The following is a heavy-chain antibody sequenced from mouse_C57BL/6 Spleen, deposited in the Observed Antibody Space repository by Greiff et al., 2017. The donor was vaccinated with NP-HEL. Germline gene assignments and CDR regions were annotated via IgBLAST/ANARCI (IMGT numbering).Heavy chain of an antibody. J-gene: IGHJ2*01. Sequence: DVKLVESGGGLVQPGGSLSLSCAASGFTFTDYYMSWVRQPPGKALEWLGFIRNKANGYTTEYSASVKGRFTISRDNSQSILYLQMNALRAEDSATYYCARYRYLYYFDYWGQGTTLTVSS. CDR2: IRNKANGYTT. CDR1: GFTFTDYY. D-gene: IGHD5-5*01. V-gene: IGHV7-3*01. CDR3: ARYRYLYYFDY.